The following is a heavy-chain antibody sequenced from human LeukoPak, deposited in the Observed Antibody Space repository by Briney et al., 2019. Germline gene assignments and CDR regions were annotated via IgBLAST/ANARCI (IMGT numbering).Heavy chain of an antibody. D-gene: IGHD2-8*01. CDR2: INGDESNT. CDR3: GRGGNGIDI. CDR1: GFTFSNYL. J-gene: IGHJ3*02. V-gene: IGHV3-74*01. Sequence: PGGSLRLSCAPSGFTFSNYLMHWVRQAPGKGLVWVSRINGDESNTNSYADSVKGRFTISRDNAKNTLYLKMKCLRAEDTAVYFCGRGGNGIDIWGKGTTVIVSS.